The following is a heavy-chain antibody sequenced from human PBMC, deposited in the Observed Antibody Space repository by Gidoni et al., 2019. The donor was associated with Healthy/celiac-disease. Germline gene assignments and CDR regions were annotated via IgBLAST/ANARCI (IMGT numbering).Heavy chain of an antibody. V-gene: IGHV3-30-3*01. CDR3: ARARLYYFDY. J-gene: IGHJ4*02. CDR1: GFTFSSYA. CDR2: ISYDGSNK. Sequence: QVQLVASGGGVVQPGRSLSLSCAAYGFTFSSYAMHGVRQAPGQGLGGVAVISYDGSNKYYADSVKGRFTISRDNSKNTLYLQMNSLRAEDTAVYYCARARLYYFDYWGQGTLVTVSS. D-gene: IGHD3-10*01.